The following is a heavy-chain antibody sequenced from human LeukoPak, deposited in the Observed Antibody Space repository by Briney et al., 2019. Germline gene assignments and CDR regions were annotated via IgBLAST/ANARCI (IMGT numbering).Heavy chain of an antibody. CDR2: IYYSGST. CDR3: ARALGAFDI. J-gene: IGHJ3*02. V-gene: IGHV4-59*12. CDR1: GGSISSYY. Sequence: PSETLSLTCTVSGGSISSYYWSWIRQPPGKGLEWIGYIYYSGSTNYNPSLKSRVTISLDKSKNQVSLKLNSVTAADTAVYYCARALGAFDIWGQGTMVTVSS.